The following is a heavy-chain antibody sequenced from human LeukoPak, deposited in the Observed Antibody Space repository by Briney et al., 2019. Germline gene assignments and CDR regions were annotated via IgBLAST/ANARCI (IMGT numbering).Heavy chain of an antibody. D-gene: IGHD2-15*01. CDR2: IIPIFGTA. CDR3: ASRGGYCSGGSCYGAFDY. J-gene: IGHJ4*02. CDR1: GGTFSSYA. V-gene: IGHV1-69*06. Sequence: SVKVSCKASGGTFSSYAISWVRQATGQGLEWMGGIIPIFGTANYAQKFQGRVTITADKSTSTAYMELSSLRSEDTAVYYCASRGGYCSGGSCYGAFDYWGQGTLVTVSS.